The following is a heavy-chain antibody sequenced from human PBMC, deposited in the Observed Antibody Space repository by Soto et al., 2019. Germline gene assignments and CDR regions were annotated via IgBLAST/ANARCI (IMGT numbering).Heavy chain of an antibody. CDR2: INHSGST. CDR1: GGSFSGYY. V-gene: IGHV4-34*01. Sequence: SETLSLTCAVYGGSFSGYYWSWIRQPPGKGLEWIGEINHSGSTNYNPSLKSRVTISVDRSKNQFSLKLNPFTAADTAVYYCARTESGTFDPWGEGTLVTV. J-gene: IGHJ5*02. D-gene: IGHD1-7*01. CDR3: ARTESGTFDP.